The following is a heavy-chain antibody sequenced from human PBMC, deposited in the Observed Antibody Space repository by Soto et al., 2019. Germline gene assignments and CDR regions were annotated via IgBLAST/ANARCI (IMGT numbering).Heavy chain of an antibody. Sequence: QVQVVESGGGVVQPGRSLRLSCAASGFTFRSYAMHWVRQAPGKGLEWVAVLSRDGSNKYYVDSVKGRFTISRDNSKDTVYLQMNSLRDEDSAMFYCARSRSGAVADSFDFWGQGTLVTVSS. V-gene: IGHV3-30*04. CDR2: LSRDGSNK. CDR3: ARSRSGAVADSFDF. J-gene: IGHJ4*02. D-gene: IGHD3-10*01. CDR1: GFTFRSYA.